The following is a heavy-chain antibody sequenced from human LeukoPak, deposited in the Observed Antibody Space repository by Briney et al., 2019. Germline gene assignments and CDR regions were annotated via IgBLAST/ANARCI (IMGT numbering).Heavy chain of an antibody. Sequence: GGSLRLSCAASGFTFSTYSMNWVRQAPGKGLEWISYINSGSSTIYYADSVKGRFTISRDNAKNSLYLQMNSLRVEDTAMYYCAREREYSSSPDAFDIWGQGTMVTVSS. D-gene: IGHD6-6*01. CDR2: INSGSSTI. J-gene: IGHJ3*02. V-gene: IGHV3-48*01. CDR3: AREREYSSSPDAFDI. CDR1: GFTFSTYS.